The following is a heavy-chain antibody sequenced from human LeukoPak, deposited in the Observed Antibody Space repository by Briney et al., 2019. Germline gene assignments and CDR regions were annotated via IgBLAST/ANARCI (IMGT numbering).Heavy chain of an antibody. J-gene: IGHJ3*02. CDR1: RDSLPRNSAA. CDR2: TYYMSKWLN. Sequence: SQTLPLTCAISRDSLPRNSAAWTWITQSPSRGPEWLGRTYYMSKWLNDHALSVKSRITISPDTSKNQFSLQLTCVTPEDTAVYFCARWVHQQGALDIWGQGTMVTVSS. D-gene: IGHD3-10*01. CDR3: ARWVHQQGALDI. V-gene: IGHV6-1*01.